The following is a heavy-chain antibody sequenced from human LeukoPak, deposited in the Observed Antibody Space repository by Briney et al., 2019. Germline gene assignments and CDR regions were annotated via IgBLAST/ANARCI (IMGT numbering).Heavy chain of an antibody. CDR3: AREYYTSNSCYFDY. J-gene: IGHJ4*02. CDR2: ISGSGSPI. Sequence: GGSLRLSCAASGFTFSNYEMIWVRQAPGKGLEWVSYISGSGSPIHYADSVKGRFTISRDNAKTSLYLQMNSLRVEDTAVYYCAREYYTSNSCYFDYWGQGTLVTVSS. D-gene: IGHD2-2*01. V-gene: IGHV3-48*03. CDR1: GFTFSNYE.